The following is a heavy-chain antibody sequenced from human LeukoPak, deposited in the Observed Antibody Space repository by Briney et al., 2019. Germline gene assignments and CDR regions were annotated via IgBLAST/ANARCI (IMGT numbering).Heavy chain of an antibody. CDR3: ARDKLSFGSRYNWFDP. CDR1: GGSFSGYY. V-gene: IGHV4-34*01. J-gene: IGHJ5*02. D-gene: IGHD3-16*01. Sequence: SETLSLTCAVYGGSFSGYYWSWIRQPPGKGLEWIGEINHSGSTNYNPSLKSRVTISVDTSKNQFSLKLSSVTAADTAVYYCARDKLSFGSRYNWFDPWGQGSLVTVSS. CDR2: INHSGST.